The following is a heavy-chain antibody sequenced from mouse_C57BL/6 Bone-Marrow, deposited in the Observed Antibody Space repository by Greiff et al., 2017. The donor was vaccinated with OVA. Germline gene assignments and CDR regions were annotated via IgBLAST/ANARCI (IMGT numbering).Heavy chain of an antibody. D-gene: IGHD2-4*01. V-gene: IGHV1-34*01. CDR2: IYPNNGGN. Sequence: VQLQQSGPELVKPGASVKMSCKASGYTFTDYYMHWVKQSHGKSLEWIGYIYPNNGGNGYNQKFKGKATLTADTSSSTAYMQLSSLTSEDSAVYYCARSYDYDAGFAYWGQGTLVTVSA. J-gene: IGHJ3*01. CDR1: GYTFTDYY. CDR3: ARSYDYDAGFAY.